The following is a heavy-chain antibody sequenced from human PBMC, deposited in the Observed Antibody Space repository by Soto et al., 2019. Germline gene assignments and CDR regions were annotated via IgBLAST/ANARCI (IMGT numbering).Heavy chain of an antibody. CDR1: VHTFTSYW. Sequence: EVQLVQSGAEVKKPGESLGISCKGSVHTFTSYWITWVRQMPGKGLEWMGSIDPSDSYTKYSPSFQGHVTISADKSIRTAYLQSSSLKASDTAIYFCARRDYSQFHFDYWGQGTLVTVSS. V-gene: IGHV5-10-1*03. CDR3: ARRDYSQFHFDY. D-gene: IGHD2-15*01. CDR2: IDPSDSYT. J-gene: IGHJ4*02.